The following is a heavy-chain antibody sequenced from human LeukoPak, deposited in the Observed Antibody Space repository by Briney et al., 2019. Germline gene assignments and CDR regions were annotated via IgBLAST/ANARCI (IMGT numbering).Heavy chain of an antibody. CDR3: ARGPTSSVDDGMEDAFDI. Sequence: GGSLRLSCAASGFTVSNYEMHWVRQAPGKGLEWVAVIWYDGSNKYYADSVKGRFTISRDNSKNTLYLQMNSLRAEDTAVYYCARGPTSSVDDGMEDAFDIWGQGTMVTVSS. D-gene: IGHD3-22*01. J-gene: IGHJ3*02. CDR1: GFTVSNYE. CDR2: IWYDGSNK. V-gene: IGHV3-33*08.